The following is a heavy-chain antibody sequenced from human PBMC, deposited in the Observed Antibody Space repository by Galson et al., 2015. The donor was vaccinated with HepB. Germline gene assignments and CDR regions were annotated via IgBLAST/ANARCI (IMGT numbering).Heavy chain of an antibody. J-gene: IGHJ3*02. CDR3: ARERGIVVVTTGAFDI. CDR1: GFTVRTNS. D-gene: IGHD3-22*01. Sequence: SLRLSCAASGFTVRTNSISWVRQAPGKGLEWVSYISSSSSYTNYADSVKGRFTISRDNAKNSLYVQMNSLRAEDTAVYYCARERGIVVVTTGAFDIWGQGTMVTVSS. CDR2: ISSSSSYT. V-gene: IGHV3-11*05.